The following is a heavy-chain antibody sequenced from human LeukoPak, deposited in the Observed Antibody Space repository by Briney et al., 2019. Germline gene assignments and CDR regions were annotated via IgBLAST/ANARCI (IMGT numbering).Heavy chain of an antibody. J-gene: IGHJ3*02. CDR1: GYTFTSYY. CDR2: INPNSGGT. V-gene: IGHV1-2*06. D-gene: IGHD1-26*01. Sequence: GASVKVSCKASGYTFTSYYMHWVRRAPGQGLEWMGRINPNSGGTNYAQKFQGRVTMTRDTSISTAYMELSRLRSDDTAVYYCARDSGIVGANDAFDIWGQGTMVTVSS. CDR3: ARDSGIVGANDAFDI.